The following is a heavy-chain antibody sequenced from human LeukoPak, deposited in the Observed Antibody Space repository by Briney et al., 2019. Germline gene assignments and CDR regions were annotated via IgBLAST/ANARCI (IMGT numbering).Heavy chain of an antibody. Sequence: PSQTLSLTCTVSGGSISSGGEYWSWIRHLPEKGLEWIGYVYYSGSTYCNPSLESRITMSVDTSENQFSLKLTSVTAADTAVYYCAREKTAYYYDRSGFSEGAFDVWGQGTMVTVSS. J-gene: IGHJ3*01. CDR1: GGSISSGGEY. CDR3: AREKTAYYYDRSGFSEGAFDV. V-gene: IGHV4-31*03. D-gene: IGHD3-22*01. CDR2: VYYSGST.